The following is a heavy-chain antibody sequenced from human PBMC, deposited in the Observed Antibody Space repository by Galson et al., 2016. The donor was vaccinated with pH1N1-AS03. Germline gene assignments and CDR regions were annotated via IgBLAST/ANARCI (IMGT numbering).Heavy chain of an antibody. D-gene: IGHD3-3*01. CDR3: AKDQSHIIPLSGALS. CDR1: GFTFSSYA. Sequence: SLRLSCATSGFTFSSYAMFWVRQAPGKGLEWVSSISGSGISTYYADSVKGRLTISRDNSRNTVYLQMNSLRVEDTATYYCAKDQSHIIPLSGALSWGQGTLVTVSS. J-gene: IGHJ5*02. V-gene: IGHV3-23*01. CDR2: ISGSGIST.